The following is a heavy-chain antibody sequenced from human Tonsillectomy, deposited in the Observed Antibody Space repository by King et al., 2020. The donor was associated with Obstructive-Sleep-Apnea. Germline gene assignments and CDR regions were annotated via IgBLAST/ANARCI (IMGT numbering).Heavy chain of an antibody. Sequence: VTLKESGPTLVKPTQTLTLTCTFSGFSLSTSGVGVGWIRQPPGKALEFLALIYWNDEKHYRPSLNSRVTITKDTSKNQVVLTMTNMDPADTATHYCVHYGPRGANNWFDPWGPGTQVTVSS. D-gene: IGHD3-10*01. V-gene: IGHV2-5*01. CDR3: VHYGPRGANNWFDP. CDR1: GFSLSTSGVG. CDR2: IYWNDEK. J-gene: IGHJ5*02.